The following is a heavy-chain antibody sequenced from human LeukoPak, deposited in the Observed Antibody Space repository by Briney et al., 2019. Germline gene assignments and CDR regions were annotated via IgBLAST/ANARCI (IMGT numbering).Heavy chain of an antibody. Sequence: SGPTLVKPTQTLTLTCTFSGFSLSTSGVGVGWIRQPPGKALEWLALIYWDDDKRYSPSLKSRLSITKDTSKNLVVLTMTNVDPVDTATYYCALTKYTSTTPGWFDPWGQGTLVTVSS. V-gene: IGHV2-5*02. CDR1: GFSLSTSGVG. D-gene: IGHD6-19*01. CDR3: ALTKYTSTTPGWFDP. CDR2: IYWDDDK. J-gene: IGHJ5*02.